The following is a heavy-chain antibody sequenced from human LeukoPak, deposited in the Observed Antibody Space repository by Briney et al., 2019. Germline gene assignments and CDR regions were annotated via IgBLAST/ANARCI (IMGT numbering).Heavy chain of an antibody. CDR3: AIGTTTTSDY. CDR1: RGSISSNGYY. CDR2: FYYTGTT. D-gene: IGHD1-7*01. Sequence: SETLSLTCTVSRGSISSNGYYWGWIRQPPGKGLEWIGSFYYTGTTFYSPSLKSRATISVDASKNQFSLKLSSVTAADTAVYYCAIGTTTTSDYWGQGTLVTVSS. V-gene: IGHV4-39*01. J-gene: IGHJ4*02.